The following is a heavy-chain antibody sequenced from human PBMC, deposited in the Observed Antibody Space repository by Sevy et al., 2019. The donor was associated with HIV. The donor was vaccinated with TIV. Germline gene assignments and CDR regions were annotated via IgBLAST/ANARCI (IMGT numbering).Heavy chain of an antibody. Sequence: GWSLRLSCAASGFTFSSYSMNWVRQAPGKGLEWVSSISGISNYIYYADSMKGRFTVSRDNARNSLYLQMNSLRAEDTAVYYCARNNCSITNCYMGDVFDIWGQGTMVTVSS. J-gene: IGHJ3*02. D-gene: IGHD2-2*02. CDR2: ISGISNYI. CDR1: GFTFSSYS. V-gene: IGHV3-21*01. CDR3: ARNNCSITNCYMGDVFDI.